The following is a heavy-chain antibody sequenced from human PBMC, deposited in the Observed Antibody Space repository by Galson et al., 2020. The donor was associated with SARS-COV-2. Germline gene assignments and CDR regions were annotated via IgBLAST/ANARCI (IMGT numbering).Heavy chain of an antibody. J-gene: IGHJ3*02. Sequence: GGSLRLSCAASGFTFSSYAMHWVRQAPGKGLEWVAVISYDGSNKYYADSVKGRFTISRDNSKNTLYLQMNSLRAEDTAVYYCARGRSGSYFAAFDIWGQGTMVTVSS. CDR3: ARGRSGSYFAAFDI. CDR2: ISYDGSNK. D-gene: IGHD1-26*01. CDR1: GFTFSSYA. V-gene: IGHV3-30*04.